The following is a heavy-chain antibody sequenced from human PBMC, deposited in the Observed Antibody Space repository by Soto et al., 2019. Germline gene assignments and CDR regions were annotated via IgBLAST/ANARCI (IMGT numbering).Heavy chain of an antibody. D-gene: IGHD4-17*01. Sequence: SETLSLTCAVSNFSISSGYYWGWIRQPPGKGLEWIGSIYQRGSTFYNSALKGRVTMSMDTSRNLFSLNLRSVTAADTAVYYCSKSGDYGLDAFDLWGQGTMVTVSS. CDR2: IYQRGST. J-gene: IGHJ3*01. CDR1: NFSISSGYY. CDR3: SKSGDYGLDAFDL. V-gene: IGHV4-38-2*01.